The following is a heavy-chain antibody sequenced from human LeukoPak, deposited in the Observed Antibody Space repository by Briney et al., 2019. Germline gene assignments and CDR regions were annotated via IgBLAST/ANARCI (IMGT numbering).Heavy chain of an antibody. CDR2: INQYGSEK. CDR3: ARDWTNMIRGVSIVY. V-gene: IGHV3-7*05. J-gene: IGHJ4*02. CDR1: EFTFTNYW. D-gene: IGHD3-10*01. Sequence: GGSLRLSCAASEFTFTNYWMSWVRQAPGKGLEWVANINQYGSEKYYVDSVKGRFTISRDNAKNSLYLQTNSLTAEDTAVYYCARDWTNMIRGVSIVYWGQGALVTVSS.